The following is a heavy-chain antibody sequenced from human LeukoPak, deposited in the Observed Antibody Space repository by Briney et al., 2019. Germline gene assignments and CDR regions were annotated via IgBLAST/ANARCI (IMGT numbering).Heavy chain of an antibody. J-gene: IGHJ4*02. CDR1: GYTFTGYY. Sequence: ASVKVSCKASGYTFTGYYMHWVRQAPGQGLEWMGWINPNSGGTNYAQKFQGWVTMTRDTSISTTYMELSRLRSDDTAVYYCTRETSSRYFDYWGQGTLVTVSS. CDR2: INPNSGGT. V-gene: IGHV1-2*04. CDR3: TRETSSRYFDY.